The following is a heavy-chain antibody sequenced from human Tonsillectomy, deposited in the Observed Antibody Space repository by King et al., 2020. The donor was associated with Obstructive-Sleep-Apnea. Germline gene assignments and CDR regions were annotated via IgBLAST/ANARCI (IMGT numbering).Heavy chain of an antibody. V-gene: IGHV4-34*01. CDR1: GGSFSGYY. J-gene: IGHJ6*02. CDR2: INHSGST. D-gene: IGHD5-18*01. CDR3: ARGQVGYSYGYRTYYYGMDV. Sequence: VQLQQWGAGLLKPSETLSLTCAVYGGSFSGYYWSWIRQPPGKGLEWIGEINHSGSTNYNPSLKSRVTISVDTSKNQFSLKLSSVTAAETAVYYCARGQVGYSYGYRTYYYGMDVWGQGTTVTVSS.